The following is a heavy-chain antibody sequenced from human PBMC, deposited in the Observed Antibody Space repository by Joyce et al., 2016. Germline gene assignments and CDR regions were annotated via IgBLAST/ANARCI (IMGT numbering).Heavy chain of an antibody. CDR1: GFTFRTSS. J-gene: IGHJ6*02. V-gene: IGHV3-21*02. Sequence: EVQLVESGGGLVKPGGSLRISCAASGFTFRTSSMSWFRRDPGKGREWVSTISSDSTYRFYADSVKGKFTVARDNAKNSLYLQMNSLRAEDTAVFFCARGGIVYDYSMDLWGQGTTVTVSS. CDR3: ARGGIVYDYSMDL. D-gene: IGHD3-22*01. CDR2: ISSDSTYR.